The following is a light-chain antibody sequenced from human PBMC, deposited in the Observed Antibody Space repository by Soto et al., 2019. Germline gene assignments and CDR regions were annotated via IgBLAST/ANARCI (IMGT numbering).Light chain of an antibody. CDR1: QSVSTN. J-gene: IGKJ1*01. V-gene: IGKV3-15*01. CDR3: QQYNNRPRT. Sequence: EIVMTQSPATLSVSPGERATLSCRASQSVSTNLAWYHQKPGQAPRLLIYGASTRATGIPARFSGSGSGTEFTLTISSLQSEDFAVYYCQQYNNRPRTFGQGTKVEIK. CDR2: GAS.